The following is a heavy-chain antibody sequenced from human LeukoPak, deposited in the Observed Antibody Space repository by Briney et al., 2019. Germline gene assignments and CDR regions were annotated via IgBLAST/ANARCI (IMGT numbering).Heavy chain of an antibody. Sequence: GGSLRLSCAASGFTFTSYDMNWVRQAPGKGLEWVSSISSSSTYIYYADSVKGRFTISRDNAKNSLYLQMNSLRAEDTAVYYCARVVKWLAHFDSWGQGTLVTVSS. J-gene: IGHJ4*02. CDR1: GFTFTSYD. CDR2: ISSSSTYI. CDR3: ARVVKWLAHFDS. D-gene: IGHD6-19*01. V-gene: IGHV3-21*01.